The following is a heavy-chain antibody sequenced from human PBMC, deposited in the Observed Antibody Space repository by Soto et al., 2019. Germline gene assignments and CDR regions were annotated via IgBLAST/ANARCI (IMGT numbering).Heavy chain of an antibody. CDR3: ARGVATNEFDS. CDR1: GGSINSDY. D-gene: IGHD5-12*01. J-gene: IGHJ4*02. CDR2: IFYSGYT. Sequence: QVQLQESGPGLVKPSETLSLTCTVSGGSINSDYWSWIRQPPGKGLEWIGYIFYSGYTKHDPSLTSRVTISVDTSKNQFSLTLSSVTAADTAVYYCARGVATNEFDSWGQGTLVTVSS. V-gene: IGHV4-59*01.